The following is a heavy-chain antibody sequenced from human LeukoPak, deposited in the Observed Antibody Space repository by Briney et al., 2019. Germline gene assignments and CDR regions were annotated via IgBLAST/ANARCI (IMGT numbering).Heavy chain of an antibody. V-gene: IGHV3-30*03. Sequence: GGSLRLSCAASGFTFYTYGMHWVRQAPGKGLEWVAVISYDGSNKYYADSVKGRFTISRDNAKNSLYLQMNSLRAEDTAVYYCARDDGSYYDSSGFDYWGQGTLVTVSS. D-gene: IGHD3-22*01. J-gene: IGHJ4*02. CDR2: ISYDGSNK. CDR3: ARDDGSYYDSSGFDY. CDR1: GFTFYTYG.